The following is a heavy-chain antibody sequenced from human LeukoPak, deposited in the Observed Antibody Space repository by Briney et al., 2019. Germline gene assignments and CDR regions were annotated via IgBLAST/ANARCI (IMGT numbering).Heavy chain of an antibody. CDR2: ISSSGSTI. Sequence: GGSLRLSCAASGFTFSDYYMSWIRQAPGKGLEWVSYISSSGSTIYYADSVKGRFTISRDNAKNSLYLQMNSLRAEDTAVYYCASTAITIFGVVTSEFDYWGQGTLVTVSS. CDR1: GFTFSDYY. V-gene: IGHV3-11*04. D-gene: IGHD3-3*01. J-gene: IGHJ4*02. CDR3: ASTAITIFGVVTSEFDY.